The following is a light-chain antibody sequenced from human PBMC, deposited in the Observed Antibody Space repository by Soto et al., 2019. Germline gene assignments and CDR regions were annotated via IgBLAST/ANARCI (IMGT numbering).Light chain of an antibody. CDR3: QHYANLPYT. J-gene: IGKJ2*01. CDR1: QDITNF. Sequence: DIQLTQSPSSLSASXGDRVTITCQPSQDITNFLNWYQQKPGKAPRLLIAGASKLETGVPSRFSGSRSGTDYTFTIGSLQPEDIATYYCQHYANLPYTFGQGTKLEIK. V-gene: IGKV1-33*01. CDR2: GAS.